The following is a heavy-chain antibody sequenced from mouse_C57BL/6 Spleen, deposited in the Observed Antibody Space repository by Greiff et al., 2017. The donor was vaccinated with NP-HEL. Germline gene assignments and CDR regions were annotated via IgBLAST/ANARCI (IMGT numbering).Heavy chain of an antibody. J-gene: IGHJ1*03. CDR2: IDPSDSYT. V-gene: IGHV1-69*01. CDR1: GYTFTSYW. CDR3: ARGSSLYWYFDV. Sequence: QVQLKQPGAELVMPGASVKLSCKASGYTFTSYWMHWVKQRPGQGLEWIGEIDPSDSYTNYNQKFKGKSTLTVDKSSSTAYMQLSSLTSEDSAVYYCARGSSLYWYFDVWGTGTTVTVSS. D-gene: IGHD1-1*01.